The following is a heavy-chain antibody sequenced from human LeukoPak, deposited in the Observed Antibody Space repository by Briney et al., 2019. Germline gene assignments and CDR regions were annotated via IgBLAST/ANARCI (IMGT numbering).Heavy chain of an antibody. CDR3: VPGLGYCSSSNCPFSS. D-gene: IGHD2-2*01. Sequence: TGGSLRLSCAASGFTFSSYAMNWVRRAPGKGLEWVPGFSSRGSGTYYADSVKGRFTISRDNSKNTLYLQMNSLRVEDTAVYYCVPGLGYCSSSNCPFSSWGQGTLVTVSS. J-gene: IGHJ4*02. CDR1: GFTFSSYA. V-gene: IGHV3-23*01. CDR2: FSSRGSGT.